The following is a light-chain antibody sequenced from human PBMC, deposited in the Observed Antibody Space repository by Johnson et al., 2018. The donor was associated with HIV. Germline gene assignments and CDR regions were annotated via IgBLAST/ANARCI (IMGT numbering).Light chain of an antibody. V-gene: IGLV1-51*01. Sequence: QSVLTQPPSVSAAPGQKVTISCSGSSSNIGNMYVSWYQQLPGTAPKLLIYDNYKRPSGIPDRFSGSKSGTSATLGITGLQTGDEADYYCGTWDSSLSGVFGTGTKVTVL. CDR3: GTWDSSLSGV. CDR2: DNY. J-gene: IGLJ1*01. CDR1: SSNIGNMY.